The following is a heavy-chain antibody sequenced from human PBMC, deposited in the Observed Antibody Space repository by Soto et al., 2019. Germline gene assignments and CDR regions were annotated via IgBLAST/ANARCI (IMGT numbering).Heavy chain of an antibody. V-gene: IGHV5-51*01. D-gene: IGHD2-8*01. Sequence: GESLKISCKGSGYTFTTYWIGWVRQMPGKGLEWMGIIYPGDSDTRYSPSFQGQVTISADKSLSTAYLQWSGLKASDTAIYYCARHGTNSYYYYGMDVWGQGTTVTVSS. CDR3: ARHGTNSYYYYGMDV. CDR2: IYPGDSDT. J-gene: IGHJ6*02. CDR1: GYTFTTYW.